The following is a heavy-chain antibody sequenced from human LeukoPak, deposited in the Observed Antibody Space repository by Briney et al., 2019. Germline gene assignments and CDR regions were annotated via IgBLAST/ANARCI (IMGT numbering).Heavy chain of an antibody. CDR2: IYHSGST. J-gene: IGHJ2*01. CDR1: GGSISSGGYS. Sequence: SQTLSLTCAVSGGSISSGGYSWSWIRQPPGKGLEWIGYIYHSGSTYYNPSLKSRVTISVDRSKNQFSLKLSSVTAADTAVYYCARGYGSYFWYFDLWGRGTLVTVSS. D-gene: IGHD1-26*01. V-gene: IGHV4-30-2*01. CDR3: ARGYGSYFWYFDL.